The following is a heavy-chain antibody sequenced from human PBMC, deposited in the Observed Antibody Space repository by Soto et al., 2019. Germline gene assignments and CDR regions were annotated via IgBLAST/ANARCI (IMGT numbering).Heavy chain of an antibody. D-gene: IGHD3-16*02. J-gene: IGHJ5*02. Sequence: PSETLSLTCAVSGGSISSSNWWSWVRQPPGKGLEWIGEIYHSGSTNYNPSLKSRVTISVDKSKNQFSLKLSSVTAADTAVYYCASRYYDYVWGSYPYPFDPWGQGXLVTVYS. CDR1: GGSISSSNW. CDR2: IYHSGST. V-gene: IGHV4-4*02. CDR3: ASRYYDYVWGSYPYPFDP.